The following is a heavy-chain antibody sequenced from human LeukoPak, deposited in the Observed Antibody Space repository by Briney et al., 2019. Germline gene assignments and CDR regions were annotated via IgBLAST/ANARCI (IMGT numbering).Heavy chain of an antibody. J-gene: IGHJ6*03. CDR2: MNPNSGNT. CDR1: GYTFTSYD. Sequence: ALVKVSCKASGYTFTSYDINWVRQATGQGLEWMGWMNPNSGNTGYAQKFQGRVTITRNTSISTAYMELSSLRSEDTAVYYCARGYNWRFGEFPLGYYMDVWGKGTTVTVSS. D-gene: IGHD3-10*01. CDR3: ARGYNWRFGEFPLGYYMDV. V-gene: IGHV1-8*03.